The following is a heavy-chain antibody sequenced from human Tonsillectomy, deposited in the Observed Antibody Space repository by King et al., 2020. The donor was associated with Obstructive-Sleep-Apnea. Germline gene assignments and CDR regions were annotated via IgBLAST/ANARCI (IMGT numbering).Heavy chain of an antibody. D-gene: IGHD6-25*01. CDR1: GFTFSNYS. V-gene: IGHV3-21*01. CDR2: MSSSSSYI. J-gene: IGHJ6*02. CDR3: ARDFYSSGRYYYYGMDV. Sequence: DVQLVESGGGLVKPGGSLRLSCAASGFTFSNYSMYWVRQAPGKGLEWVSSMSSSSSYIYYAHSVKGRFTISRDNAKNSLYLQMKSLRAEDTAVYYCARDFYSSGRYYYYGMDVWGQGTTVTVSS.